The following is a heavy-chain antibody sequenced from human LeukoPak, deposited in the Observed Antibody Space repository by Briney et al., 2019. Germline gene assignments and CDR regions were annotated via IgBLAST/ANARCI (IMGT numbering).Heavy chain of an antibody. V-gene: IGHV5-10-1*01. CDR3: ARHALGGSGWYYFDY. J-gene: IGHJ4*02. CDR2: IDPKNSDT. CDR1: GHNFTSYW. D-gene: IGHD6-19*01. Sequence: GASLLISCNGSGHNFTSYWISWVRQLPGEGLEWMGRIDPKNSDTVYSPSFQGHVTISADRSIDTAYLQWSGLRASDTGMYYCARHALGGSGWYYFDYWGLGTLVTVSS.